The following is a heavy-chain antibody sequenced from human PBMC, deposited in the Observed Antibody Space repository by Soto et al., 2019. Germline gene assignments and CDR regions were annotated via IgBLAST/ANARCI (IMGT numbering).Heavy chain of an antibody. CDR3: AREPGYYDSSGHGDY. CDR1: GGTFSSYT. V-gene: IGHV1-69*04. CDR2: IIPILGIA. D-gene: IGHD3-22*01. J-gene: IGHJ4*02. Sequence: EASVKVSCKASGGTFSSYTISWVRQAPGQGLEWMGRIIPILGIANYAQKFQGRVTITADKSTSTAYMELSSLRSEDTAVYYCAREPGYYDSSGHGDYWGQGTLVTVPQ.